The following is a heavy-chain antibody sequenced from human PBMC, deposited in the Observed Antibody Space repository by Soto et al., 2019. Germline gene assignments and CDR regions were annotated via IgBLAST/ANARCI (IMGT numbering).Heavy chain of an antibody. CDR2: ISGSGDNT. J-gene: IGHJ4*02. CDR1: GFTFSSYS. Sequence: EVQLLESGGGLVQPGGSLRLSCAASGFTFSSYSMTWVRQAPGKGLEWVSDISGSGDNTYYADSVKGRFTISRDNSKNTLDLQMNSLRAEDTALYDCAKRERWPAPGPYWGQGTLVTVSS. V-gene: IGHV3-23*01. D-gene: IGHD1-1*01. CDR3: AKRERWPAPGPY.